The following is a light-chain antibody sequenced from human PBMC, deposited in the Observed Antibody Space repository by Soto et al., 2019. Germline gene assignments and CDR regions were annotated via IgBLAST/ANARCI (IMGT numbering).Light chain of an antibody. V-gene: IGKV1-6*02. CDR1: QGIRND. Sequence: AIQMTQSPSSLSASVGDRVTITCRASQGIRNDLGWYQQKPGKAPNLLIYGASRLGSGVPLRFSGSGSGTDFTLTISSLQPEDFATYYCQQHFDYPRTFGQGTKVEIK. J-gene: IGKJ1*01. CDR2: GAS. CDR3: QQHFDYPRT.